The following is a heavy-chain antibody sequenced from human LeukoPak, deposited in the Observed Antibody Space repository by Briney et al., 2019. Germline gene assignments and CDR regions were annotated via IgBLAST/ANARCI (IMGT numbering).Heavy chain of an antibody. CDR1: GFTFRDLA. Sequence: GGSLRLSCTASGFTFRDLAMNWVRQAPGQGLEWVSSISCTSSSIYYADSVKGRFTISRDNAKNSLDLQMNSLRAEDTAVYYCARDGYYYCSGSLESYYYYYMDVWGRGTTVTVSS. CDR2: ISCTSSSI. J-gene: IGHJ6*03. D-gene: IGHD3-10*01. V-gene: IGHV3-21*01. CDR3: ARDGYYYCSGSLESYYYYYMDV.